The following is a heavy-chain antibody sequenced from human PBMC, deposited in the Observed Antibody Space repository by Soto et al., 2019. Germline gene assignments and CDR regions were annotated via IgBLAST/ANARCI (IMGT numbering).Heavy chain of an antibody. Sequence: SETLSLTCTVSGGSISSSSYYWGWIRQPPGKGLEWIGSIYYSGSTYYNPFLKRRVTISVDTSKNQFSLKLSSVTAADTAVYYCARVCSAEWYHSSGWYYFDYWGQGTLVTVSS. D-gene: IGHD6-19*01. J-gene: IGHJ4*02. V-gene: IGHV4-39*07. CDR2: IYYSGST. CDR1: GGSISSSSYY. CDR3: ARVCSAEWYHSSGWYYFDY.